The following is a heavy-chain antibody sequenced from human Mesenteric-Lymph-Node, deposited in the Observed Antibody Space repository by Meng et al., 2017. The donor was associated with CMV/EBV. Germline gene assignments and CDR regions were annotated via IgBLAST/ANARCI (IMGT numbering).Heavy chain of an antibody. J-gene: IGHJ4*02. Sequence: CAVSGGSFNSSSLWSWVGQSPGKGLEWIGDISLSGSTNPNQSLKSRVTMSVDKSDNQFSLRLSSVTAADTAIYYCALNSGSASFDYWGQGTLVTVSS. CDR1: GGSFNSSSL. V-gene: IGHV4-4*02. CDR3: ALNSGSASFDY. CDR2: ISLSGST. D-gene: IGHD3-10*01.